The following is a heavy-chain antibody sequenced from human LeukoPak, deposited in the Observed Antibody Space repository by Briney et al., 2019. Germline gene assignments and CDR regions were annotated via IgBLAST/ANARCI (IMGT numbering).Heavy chain of an antibody. CDR2: IIPILGIA. CDR3: ARSGCSSTSCYGLDY. Sequence: GASVKVSCKASGGTFSSYAISWVRQAPGQGLEWMGRIIPILGIANYAQKFQGRVTITADKSTSTAYMELSSLRSEDTAVYYCARSGCSSTSCYGLDYWGQGTLVTVSS. J-gene: IGHJ4*02. V-gene: IGHV1-69*04. D-gene: IGHD2-2*01. CDR1: GGTFSSYA.